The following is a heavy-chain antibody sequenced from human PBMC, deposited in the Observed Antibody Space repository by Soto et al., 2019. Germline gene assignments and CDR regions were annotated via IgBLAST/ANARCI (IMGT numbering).Heavy chain of an antibody. D-gene: IGHD1-26*01. V-gene: IGHV3-33*01. CDR3: ARGGKWELLLRL. CDR1: GFSFSDYG. CDR2: IWYDGSVT. Sequence: QVQLVESGGGVVRPGTSLRLSCEGSGFSFSDYGMNWVRQAPGKGLEWVAVIWYDGSVTHYADSVKGRFTISRDISKNTLYLQMNSLSVEHKAVYFCARGGKWELLLRLWGQGPRVTVSS. J-gene: IGHJ4*02.